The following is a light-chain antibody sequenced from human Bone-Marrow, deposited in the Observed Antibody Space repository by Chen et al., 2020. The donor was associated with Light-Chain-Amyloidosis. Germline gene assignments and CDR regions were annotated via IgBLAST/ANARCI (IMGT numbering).Light chain of an antibody. J-gene: IGKJ2*01. V-gene: IGKV4-1*01. CDR1: QSVLYSPNTKNS. CDR2: WAS. Sequence: DIVMTQSPDSLAVSLGERATINCKSSQSVLYSPNTKNSLAWYQQKPGQPPKLLIAWASTREPGVPDRFSGSGSRTDFVLTIDSLQAEDVAVYYCQQYYTTPYTFGQGTKLEIK. CDR3: QQYYTTPYT.